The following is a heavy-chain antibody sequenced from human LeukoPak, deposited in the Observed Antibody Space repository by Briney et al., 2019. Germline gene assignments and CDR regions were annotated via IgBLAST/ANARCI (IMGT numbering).Heavy chain of an antibody. CDR1: GYTFTSYY. D-gene: IGHD3-22*01. CDR3: ARDTIYDSSGYYPTNDAFDI. CDR2: INPSGGST. V-gene: IGHV1-46*04. J-gene: IGHJ3*02. Sequence: ASVKVSCKASGYTFTSYYMHWVRQAPGQGLEWMGIINPSGGSTNYADSVKGRFTISRDNAKNSLYLQMNSLRAEDTAVYYCARDTIYDSSGYYPTNDAFDIWGQGTMVTVSS.